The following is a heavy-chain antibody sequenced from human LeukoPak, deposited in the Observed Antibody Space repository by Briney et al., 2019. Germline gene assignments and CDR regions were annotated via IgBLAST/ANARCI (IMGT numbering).Heavy chain of an antibody. D-gene: IGHD3-10*01. J-gene: IGHJ4*02. CDR1: GFTFSSYS. Sequence: GGSLRLSCAASGFTFSSYSMNWVRQAPGKGLEWVSSISSSSSYIYYADSVKGRFTISRDNAKNSLYLQMNSLRAEDTAVYYCACRYGSGSYYDYWGQGTLATVSS. CDR2: ISSSSSYI. V-gene: IGHV3-21*01. CDR3: ACRYGSGSYYDY.